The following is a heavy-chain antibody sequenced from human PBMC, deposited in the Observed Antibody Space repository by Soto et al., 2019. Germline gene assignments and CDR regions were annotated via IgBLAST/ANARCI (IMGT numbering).Heavy chain of an antibody. CDR3: ARGEAFDI. CDR2: IYYSGST. V-gene: IGHV4-59*01. Sequence: QVQLQESGPGLVKPSETLSLTCTVSGGSISSYHWSWIRQPPGKGLEWIGYIYYSGSTNYNPSLKSRVXXSVDTSKNQFSLKLSSVTAADTALYYCARGEAFDIWGQGTMVTVSS. CDR1: GGSISSYH. J-gene: IGHJ3*02.